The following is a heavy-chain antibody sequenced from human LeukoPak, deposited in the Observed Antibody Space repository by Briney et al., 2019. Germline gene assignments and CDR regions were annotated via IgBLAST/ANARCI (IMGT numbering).Heavy chain of an antibody. D-gene: IGHD3-22*01. J-gene: IGHJ4*02. CDR3: ARHVKGRLLSPYYFDY. V-gene: IGHV4-59*08. Sequence: PSETLSLTCTVSGGSISSYYWSWIRQPPGKGLEWIGYIYYSGSTNHNPSLKSRVTISVDTSKNQFSLKLSSVTAADTAVYYRARHVKGRLLSPYYFDYWGQGTLVTVSS. CDR2: IYYSGST. CDR1: GGSISSYY.